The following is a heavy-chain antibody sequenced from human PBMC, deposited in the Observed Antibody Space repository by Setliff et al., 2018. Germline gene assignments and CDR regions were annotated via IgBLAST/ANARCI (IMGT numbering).Heavy chain of an antibody. D-gene: IGHD3-22*01. Sequence: PSETLSLTCTVSGGSITSSSYYWGWVRQPPGKGLEWIGTIFWSGTTYYNPSLNSRGTISVDTSRDQFSLKLSSVTAADTAVYYCARGPYNIYDRSGYGFTNWFDPWGQGILVTVSS. CDR3: ARGPYNIYDRSGYGFTNWFDP. J-gene: IGHJ5*02. CDR2: IFWSGTT. V-gene: IGHV4-39*07. CDR1: GGSITSSSYY.